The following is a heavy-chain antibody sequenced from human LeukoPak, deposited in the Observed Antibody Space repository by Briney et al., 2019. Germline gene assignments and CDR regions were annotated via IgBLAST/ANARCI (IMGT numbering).Heavy chain of an antibody. Sequence: PGGSLRLSCAASGFTVSSNSMSWVRQVPGKGLEWVSLIYSAGSTYYADSVKGRFTIPRDNSKNTLYLQMNSLRAEDTAVYYCARGQRWLDYWGQGTLVTVSS. D-gene: IGHD4-23*01. V-gene: IGHV3-53*01. J-gene: IGHJ4*02. CDR2: IYSAGST. CDR3: ARGQRWLDY. CDR1: GFTVSSNS.